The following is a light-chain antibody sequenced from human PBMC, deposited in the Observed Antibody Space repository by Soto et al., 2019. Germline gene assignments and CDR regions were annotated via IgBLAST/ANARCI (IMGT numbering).Light chain of an antibody. Sequence: EIVLTQSPATLSLSPGERATLSCRASQSISSDLAWYQQKPGQPPRLLIYDASNRATGTPARFSGSGSGTDFTLTISSLEPEDFAIYYCQKGRNWPPTFGQGTKVEVK. V-gene: IGKV3-11*01. J-gene: IGKJ1*01. CDR3: QKGRNWPPT. CDR1: QSISSD. CDR2: DAS.